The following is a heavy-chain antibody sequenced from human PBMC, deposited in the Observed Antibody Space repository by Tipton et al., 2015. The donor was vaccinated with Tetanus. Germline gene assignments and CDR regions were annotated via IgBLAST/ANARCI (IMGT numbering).Heavy chain of an antibody. CDR3: ARDQGGGRVARLNWFDP. J-gene: IGHJ5*02. D-gene: IGHD3-16*01. Sequence: TLSLTCTVSGGSVRSGDYSWNWIRQPPGKGLEWLAYVSYSGRTNSNYSLKSRITISQDTSKNQFSLRLTSVTAADTAVYYCARDQGGGRVARLNWFDPWGPGTLVTVSS. V-gene: IGHV4-61*08. CDR1: GGSVRSGDYS. CDR2: VSYSGRT.